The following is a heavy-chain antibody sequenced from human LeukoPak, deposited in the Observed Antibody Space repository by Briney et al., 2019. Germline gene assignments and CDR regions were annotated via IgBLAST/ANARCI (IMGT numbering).Heavy chain of an antibody. J-gene: IGHJ6*02. CDR1: GFTFSSYA. CDR3: ARVRLVYYYYAMDV. V-gene: IGHV3-30-3*01. D-gene: IGHD3-9*01. CDR2: ISYDGSNK. Sequence: GGSLRLSCAASGFTFSSYAMHWVRQAPGKGLEWVAVISYDGSNKYYADSVKGRFTISRDNAKNPLYLQMNSLRAEDTAVYYCARVRLVYYYYAMDVWGQGTTVTVSS.